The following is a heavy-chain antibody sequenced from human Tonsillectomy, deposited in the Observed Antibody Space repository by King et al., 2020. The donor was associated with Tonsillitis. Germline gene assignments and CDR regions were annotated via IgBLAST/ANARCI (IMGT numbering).Heavy chain of an antibody. CDR3: ARDSDSSGYNDHIAY. CDR1: GFTFSSYA. V-gene: IGHV3-30-3*01. D-gene: IGHD3-22*01. CDR2: ISYDGSNK. Sequence: VQLVESGGGVVQPGRSLRLSCAASGFTFSSYAMHWVRQAPGKGLEWVAVISYDGSNKYYADSVKGRFTISRDNSKNTLYLQMNSLRAEDTAVYFCARDSDSSGYNDHIAYWGQGTLVTGTS. J-gene: IGHJ4*02.